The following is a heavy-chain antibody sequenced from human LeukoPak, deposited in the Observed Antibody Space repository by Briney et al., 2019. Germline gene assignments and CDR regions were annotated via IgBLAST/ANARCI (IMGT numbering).Heavy chain of an antibody. D-gene: IGHD6-13*01. J-gene: IGHJ4*02. V-gene: IGHV4-59*01. CDR3: ARDMGAAGGSFDY. CDR2: IYYSGST. CDR1: GGSIRSFY. Sequence: PSETLSLTCTVSGGSIRSFYWSWIRRPPGKGLEWIGYIYYSGSTNYNPSLKSRAIISVDTSNNQFSLQLSSVTAADTAVYYCARDMGAAGGSFDYWGQGTLVTVSS.